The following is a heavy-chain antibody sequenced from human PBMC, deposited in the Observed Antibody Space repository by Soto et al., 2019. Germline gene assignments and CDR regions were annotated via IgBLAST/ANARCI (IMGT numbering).Heavy chain of an antibody. CDR1: GGSISSYY. CDR3: AGGLEGGLDY. J-gene: IGHJ4*02. V-gene: IGHV4-59*01. CDR2: IYYSGST. D-gene: IGHD1-26*01. Sequence: QVQLQESGPGLVKPSETLSLTCTVSGGSISSYYWSWIRQPPGKGLEWIGYIYYSGSTNYNPSLKSRVTISVDTSKNQFSLKLSSVTAADTAVYYCAGGLEGGLDYWGQGTLVTVSS.